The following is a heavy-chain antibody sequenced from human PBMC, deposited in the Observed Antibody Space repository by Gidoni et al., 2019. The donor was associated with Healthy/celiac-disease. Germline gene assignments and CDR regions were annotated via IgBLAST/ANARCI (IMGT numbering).Heavy chain of an antibody. CDR3: ARVDCSSTSCYIAAHAPTY. J-gene: IGHJ4*02. Sequence: QVQLVQSGAEVKKPGASVKVSCKASGYTFTSYYMHWVRQAPGQGLEWMGIINPSGGSTSYAQKFQGRVTMTRDTSTSTVYMELSSLRSEDTAVYYCARVDCSSTSCYIAAHAPTYWGQGTLVTVSS. CDR2: INPSGGST. D-gene: IGHD2-2*02. CDR1: GYTFTSYY. V-gene: IGHV1-46*03.